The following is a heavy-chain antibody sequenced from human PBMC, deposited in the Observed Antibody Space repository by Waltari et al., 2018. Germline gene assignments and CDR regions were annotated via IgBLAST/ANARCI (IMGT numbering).Heavy chain of an antibody. D-gene: IGHD5-12*01. CDR2: IYHSGST. CDR1: GYSISSGYY. Sequence: QVQLQESGPGLVKPSETLSLTCAVSGYSISSGYYWGWIRQPPGKGLGWIWSIYHSGSTDYVQSRQIRVTISVNTSKNQFSLKLSSVTAADTAVYYCARRVRGYSGYEWGSFDYWGQGTLVTVSS. J-gene: IGHJ4*02. V-gene: IGHV4-38-2*01. CDR3: ARRVRGYSGYEWGSFDY.